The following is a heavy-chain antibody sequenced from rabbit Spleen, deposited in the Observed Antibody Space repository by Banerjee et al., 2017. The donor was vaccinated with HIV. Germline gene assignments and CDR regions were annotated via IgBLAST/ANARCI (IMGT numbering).Heavy chain of an antibody. CDR3: ARNYVNAFDP. J-gene: IGHJ2*01. Sequence: LEESGGGPVKPGGTLTLTCTVSGFSFSSNWICWVRQAPGKGLEWIACIDTNDGDTDYANWPKGRFTISKTSSTTVTLQMTSLTAADTATYFCARNYVNAFDPWGPGTLVTVS. CDR1: GFSFSSNW. V-gene: IGHV1S45*01. D-gene: IGHD1-1*01. CDR2: IDTNDGDT.